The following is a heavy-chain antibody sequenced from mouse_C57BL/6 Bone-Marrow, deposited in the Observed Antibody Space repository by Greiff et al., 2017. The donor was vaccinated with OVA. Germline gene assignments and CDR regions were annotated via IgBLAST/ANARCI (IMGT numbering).Heavy chain of an antibody. CDR1: GYAFSSYW. V-gene: IGHV1-80*01. Sequence: VKLKQSGAELVKPGASVKISCKASGYAFSSYWMNWVKQRPGKGLEWIGQIYPGDGDTNYNGKFKGKATLTADKSSSTAYMHLSSLTSEDSAVYFCARNEEDSYAMDYWGQGTSVTVSS. J-gene: IGHJ4*01. CDR3: ARNEEDSYAMDY. CDR2: IYPGDGDT.